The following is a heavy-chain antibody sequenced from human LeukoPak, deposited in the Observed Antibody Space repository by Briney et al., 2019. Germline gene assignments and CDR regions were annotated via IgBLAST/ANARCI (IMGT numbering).Heavy chain of an antibody. D-gene: IGHD4-17*01. Sequence: ASVKVSCKXSGYTFTSYDINWVRQATGQGLEGMGWMNPNSGNTGYAQKFQGRVTMTRNTSISTAYMELSSLRSEDTAVYYCARVASRPVTRKSRYYFDYWGQGTLVTVSS. V-gene: IGHV1-8*01. CDR1: GYTFTSYD. CDR3: ARVASRPVTRKSRYYFDY. CDR2: MNPNSGNT. J-gene: IGHJ4*02.